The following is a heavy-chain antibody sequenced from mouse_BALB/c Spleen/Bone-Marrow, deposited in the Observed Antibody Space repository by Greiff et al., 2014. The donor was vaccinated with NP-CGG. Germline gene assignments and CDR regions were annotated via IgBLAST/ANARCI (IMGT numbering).Heavy chain of an antibody. CDR2: IDPANGNT. CDR1: GFNIKDTY. V-gene: IGHV14-3*02. D-gene: IGHD2-2*01. J-gene: IGHJ2*01. CDR3: ASYVYGYYFDY. Sequence: EVQLQQSGAELVKPGASVKLSRTASGFNIKDTYMHWVKQRPERGLEWIGRIDPANGNTKYDPKFQGKASITADTSSNTAYLQLSSLTSEDTAVYYCASYVYGYYFDYWGQGTTLTVSS.